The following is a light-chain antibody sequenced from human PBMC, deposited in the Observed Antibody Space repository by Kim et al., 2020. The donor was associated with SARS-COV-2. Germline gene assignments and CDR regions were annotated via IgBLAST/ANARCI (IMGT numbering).Light chain of an antibody. V-gene: IGKV1-5*03. CDR3: QQSNSRPWT. J-gene: IGKJ1*01. CDR2: RTS. CDR1: QSVNNW. Sequence: DIQMTQSPSTLSASLGDRVTITCRASQSVNNWLAWYQQKPGTAPKLMIYRTSTLQTGVPLRFSGSGSGTEFTLTISSLHPEDFATYYCQQSNSRPWTFGQGTKVDIK.